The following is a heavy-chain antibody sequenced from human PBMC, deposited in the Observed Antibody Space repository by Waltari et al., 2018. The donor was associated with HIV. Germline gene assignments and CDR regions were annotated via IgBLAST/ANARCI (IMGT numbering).Heavy chain of an antibody. CDR1: GFPLRSHG. CDR3: ARKYSSSWGAPFDY. Sequence: QVQLVESGGGVVQPGRSLRRSCATSGFPLRSHGLHWVRQAPGKGLEWVTVIWYDGSKKYYADSVKGRFTISRDNSKNTLYLQMNSLRIEDTAVYYCARKYSSSWGAPFDYWGQGTLVTVSS. D-gene: IGHD6-13*01. J-gene: IGHJ4*02. CDR2: IWYDGSKK. V-gene: IGHV3-33*01.